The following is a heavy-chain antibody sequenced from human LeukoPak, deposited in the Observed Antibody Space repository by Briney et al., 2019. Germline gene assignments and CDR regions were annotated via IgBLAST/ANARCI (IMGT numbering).Heavy chain of an antibody. J-gene: IGHJ6*02. Sequence: GGSLRLSCAASGFTFGSYGMHWVRQAPGKGLEWVAVISYDGSNKYYADSVKGRFTISRDNSKNTLYLQMNSLRAEDTAVYYCAKDFRYCSSTSCYPRDYYYGMDVWGQGTTVTVSS. D-gene: IGHD2-2*01. CDR2: ISYDGSNK. CDR3: AKDFRYCSSTSCYPRDYYYGMDV. CDR1: GFTFGSYG. V-gene: IGHV3-30*18.